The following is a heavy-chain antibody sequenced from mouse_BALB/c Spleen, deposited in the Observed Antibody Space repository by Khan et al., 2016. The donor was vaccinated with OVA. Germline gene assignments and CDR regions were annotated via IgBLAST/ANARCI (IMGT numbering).Heavy chain of an antibody. CDR3: ARDQYGNYFYAMDY. CDR2: IDPSDSET. Sequence: QVQLQQPGAELVKPGAPVKLSCKASGYTFTSYWMNWVKQRPGRGLEWIGRIDPSDSETHYNQKFKDKATLTVDKSSSTAYIQLSSLTSDDSAVDYCARDQYGNYFYAMDYWGQGTSVTVSS. J-gene: IGHJ4*01. V-gene: IGHV1-69*02. D-gene: IGHD2-10*02. CDR1: GYTFTSYW.